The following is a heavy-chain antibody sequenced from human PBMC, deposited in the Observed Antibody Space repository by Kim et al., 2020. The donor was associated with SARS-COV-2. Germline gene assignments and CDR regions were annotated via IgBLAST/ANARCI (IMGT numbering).Heavy chain of an antibody. CDR3: ASLDIVVVTAIPTRYGMDV. J-gene: IGHJ6*02. D-gene: IGHD2-21*02. V-gene: IGHV3-20*03. Sequence: GRFTISRDNAKNSLYLQMNSLRAEDTALYYCASLDIVVVTAIPTRYGMDVWGQGTTVTVSS.